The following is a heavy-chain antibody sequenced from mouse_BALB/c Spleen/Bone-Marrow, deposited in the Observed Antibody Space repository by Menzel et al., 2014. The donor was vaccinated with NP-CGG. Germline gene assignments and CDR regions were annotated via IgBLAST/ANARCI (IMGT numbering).Heavy chain of an antibody. J-gene: IGHJ4*01. CDR2: IDTSDSYI. CDR3: ARGGHDFSLDY. CDR1: GYTFTDKG. D-gene: IGHD2-4*01. Sequence: QVQLQQSGAEVVMPGASGKMSCKGSGYTFTDKGMHRGKQRAGQGLGGIGAIDTSDSYINYNQKFKGKASLTVDASSSTAYMHLSSLTSDDSAVYYCARGGHDFSLDYWGQGTSVIVSS. V-gene: IGHV1-69*01.